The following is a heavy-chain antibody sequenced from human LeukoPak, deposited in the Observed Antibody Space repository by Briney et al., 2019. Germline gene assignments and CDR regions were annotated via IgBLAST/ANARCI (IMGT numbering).Heavy chain of an antibody. J-gene: IGHJ4*02. CDR1: GGSISSSSYY. CDR3: ARGSGSGSYWFDY. D-gene: IGHD1-26*01. Sequence: SETLSLTCTVSGGSISSSSYYWGWIRQPPGKGLEWIGSIYYSGSTYYNPTLKSRVAISVDTSKNQFSLKLSSVTAADTAVYYCARGSGSGSYWFDYWGQGTLVTVSS. CDR2: IYYSGST. V-gene: IGHV4-39*07.